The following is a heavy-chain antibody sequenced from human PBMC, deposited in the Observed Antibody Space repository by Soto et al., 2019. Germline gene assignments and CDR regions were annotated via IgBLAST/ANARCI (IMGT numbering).Heavy chain of an antibody. CDR3: AHETYYYGSGSYYNRWYYFDY. J-gene: IGHJ4*02. D-gene: IGHD3-10*01. V-gene: IGHV2-5*02. Sequence: SGPTLVKPTQTLTLTCTFSGFSLSTSGVGVGWIRQPPGKALEWLALIYWDDDKRYSPSLKSRLTITKDTSKNQVVLTMTNMDPVDTATYYCAHETYYYGSGSYYNRWYYFDYWGQGTLVTVSS. CDR1: GFSLSTSGVG. CDR2: IYWDDDK.